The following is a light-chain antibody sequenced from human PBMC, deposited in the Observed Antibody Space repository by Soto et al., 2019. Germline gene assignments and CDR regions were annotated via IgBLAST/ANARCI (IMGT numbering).Light chain of an antibody. V-gene: IGLV2-23*01. Sequence: QSVLTQPASVSGSPGQSITISCTGSSSDVGGYKTVSWYQQHPGKVPKLMIYEGSKRPSGVSIRFSASKSGNTASLTISGLQTEDEADYYCCSYAGASTYVFGTGTKLTVL. CDR2: EGS. J-gene: IGLJ1*01. CDR1: SSDVGGYKT. CDR3: CSYAGASTYV.